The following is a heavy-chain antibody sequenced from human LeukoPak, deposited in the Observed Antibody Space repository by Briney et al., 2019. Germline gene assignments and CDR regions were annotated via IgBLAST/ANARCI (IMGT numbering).Heavy chain of an antibody. D-gene: IGHD3-3*01. Sequence: TCXXXGGSISSGXYYWSWIRQHPGKGLEWXGYIYYSGSTYYNPSLKSRVTISVDTSKNQFSLKLSSVTAADTAVYYCARGMTGDNYDFWSGYYPSDAFDIWGQGTMVTVSS. CDR3: ARGMTGDNYDFWSGYYPSDAFDI. V-gene: IGHV4-31*03. CDR1: GGSISSGXYY. CDR2: IYYSGST. J-gene: IGHJ3*02.